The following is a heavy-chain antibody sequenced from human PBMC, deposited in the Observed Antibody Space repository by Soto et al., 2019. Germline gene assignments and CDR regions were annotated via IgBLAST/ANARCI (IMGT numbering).Heavy chain of an antibody. D-gene: IGHD4-17*01. J-gene: IGHJ5*02. CDR3: AKLPGADYGDYDWFDP. Sequence: ASVKVSCKASGGTFSSYAISWVRQAPGQGLEWMGGIIPIFGTANYAQKFQGRVTITADKSTSTAYMELSSLRSEDTAVYYCAKLPGADYGDYDWFDPWGQGTLVTVSS. CDR1: GGTFSSYA. CDR2: IIPIFGTA. V-gene: IGHV1-69*06.